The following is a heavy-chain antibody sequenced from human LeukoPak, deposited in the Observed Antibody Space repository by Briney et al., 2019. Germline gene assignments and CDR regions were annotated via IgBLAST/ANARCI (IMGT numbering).Heavy chain of an antibody. D-gene: IGHD3-16*01. V-gene: IGHV4-59*01. J-gene: IGHJ4*02. CDR2: IYYSGST. Sequence: SETLSLTCTVSGGSISSYYWSWIRQPPGKGLEWIGYIYYSGSTNYNPSLKSRVTISVDTSKNQFSLKLSSVTAADTVVYYCAREGGGNFDYWGQGTLVTVSS. CDR3: AREGGGNFDY. CDR1: GGSISSYY.